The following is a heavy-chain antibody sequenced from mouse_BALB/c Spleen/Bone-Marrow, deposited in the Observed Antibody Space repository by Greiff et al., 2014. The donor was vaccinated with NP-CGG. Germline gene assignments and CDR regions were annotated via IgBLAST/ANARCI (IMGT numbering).Heavy chain of an antibody. CDR1: GYSFTRYW. Sequence: EVQLQQYGTVLARHGASVKMSCKDYGYSFTRYWMHWVKQRPGKGLECIGAIYPGNSDTTYNQQFKGKAKLTAVTSASTAYMELSSLTNEDSSVYYCTRLGPYYGYISHYWGQGTTLTVSS. V-gene: IGHV1-5*01. D-gene: IGHD1-2*01. CDR2: IYPGNSDT. J-gene: IGHJ2*01. CDR3: TRLGPYYGYISHY.